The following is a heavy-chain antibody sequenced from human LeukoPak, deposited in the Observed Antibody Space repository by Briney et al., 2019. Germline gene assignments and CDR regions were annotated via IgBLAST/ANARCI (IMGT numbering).Heavy chain of an antibody. V-gene: IGHV3-7*01. CDR3: ARDGPGGYLDY. Sequence: GGSLRLSCADSGFSFSRYWMSWVRQAPGKRLEWVANIKEDGSEKYYVDSVKGRFTISRDNAKNSLYLQMNSLRAEDTAMYYCARDGPGGYLDYWGQGTLVTVSS. J-gene: IGHJ4*02. CDR2: IKEDGSEK. D-gene: IGHD3-16*01. CDR1: GFSFSRYW.